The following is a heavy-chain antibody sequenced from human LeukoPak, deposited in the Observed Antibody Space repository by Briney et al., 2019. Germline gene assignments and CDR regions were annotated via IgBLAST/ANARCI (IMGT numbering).Heavy chain of an antibody. V-gene: IGHV3-23*01. CDR1: GFTFTTYA. Sequence: GGSLRLSCAASGFTFTTYAMTWVRQAPGKGLEWVPAISSSGGSTYYADSVKGRFTISRDNSKNTLYLQMNSLRAEDTAVYYCAKTITGGALLCDYWGQGALVTVSS. J-gene: IGHJ4*02. D-gene: IGHD2-21*01. CDR3: AKTITGGALLCDY. CDR2: ISSSGGST.